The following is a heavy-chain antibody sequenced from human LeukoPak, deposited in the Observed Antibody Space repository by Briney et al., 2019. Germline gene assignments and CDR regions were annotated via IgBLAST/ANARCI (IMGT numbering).Heavy chain of an antibody. CDR1: GFTFSSYA. CDR2: FSGSGGGT. J-gene: IGHJ4*02. D-gene: IGHD3-22*01. V-gene: IGHV3-23*01. CDR3: ATDSSGYSDY. Sequence: GGSLRLSCAASGFTFSSYAMSWVRQAPGKGLEWVSAFSGSGGGTYYADSMKGRFTISRDNSKNTLYLQMNSLRAEDTAVYYCATDSSGYSDYWGQGTLVTVSS.